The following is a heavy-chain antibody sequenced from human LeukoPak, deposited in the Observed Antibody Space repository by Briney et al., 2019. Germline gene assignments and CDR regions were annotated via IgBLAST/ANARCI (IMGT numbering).Heavy chain of an antibody. CDR3: ARENGTSTTFHY. D-gene: IGHD2-2*01. J-gene: IGHJ4*02. Sequence: GGSLRLSCAASGFTFSDYYMNWIRQAPGKGPEWVSYISSTSSYTSYADSVKGRFTISRDNAKNSLYLQLNSLRAEDTAVYYCARENGTSTTFHYWGQGTLVTVSS. CDR1: GFTFSDYY. V-gene: IGHV3-11*05. CDR2: ISSTSSYT.